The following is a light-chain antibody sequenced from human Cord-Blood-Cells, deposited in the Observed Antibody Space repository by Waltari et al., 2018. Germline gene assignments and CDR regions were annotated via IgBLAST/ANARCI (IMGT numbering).Light chain of an antibody. CDR3: SSYTSSSTLEV. J-gene: IGLJ3*02. V-gene: IGLV2-14*01. CDR1: SSDVGGYNY. CDR2: DVS. Sequence: QSALTQPASVSGSPGQSITISCTGTSSDVGGYNYVSWYQQHPGKAPKLMIYDVSIRPSGVSNRFSCSKSGNTASLTISGLQAEDEADYYCSSYTSSSTLEVFGGGTKLTVL.